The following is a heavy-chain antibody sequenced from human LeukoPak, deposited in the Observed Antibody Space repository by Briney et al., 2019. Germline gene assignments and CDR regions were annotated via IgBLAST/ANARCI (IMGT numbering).Heavy chain of an antibody. J-gene: IGHJ4*02. Sequence: GGSLRLPCAASGFTFSSYWMSWVRQAPGKGLEWVANIKQDGSEKYCVDSVKGRFAISRDNAKNSLYLQMNSLRAEDTAVYYCARDSPERGYSYGPLDNYFDYWGQGTLVTVSS. CDR2: IKQDGSEK. CDR3: ARDSPERGYSYGPLDNYFDY. V-gene: IGHV3-7*01. CDR1: GFTFSSYW. D-gene: IGHD5-18*01.